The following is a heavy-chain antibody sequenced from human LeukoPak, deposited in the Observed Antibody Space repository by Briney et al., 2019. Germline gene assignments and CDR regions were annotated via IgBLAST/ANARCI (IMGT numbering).Heavy chain of an antibody. J-gene: IGHJ4*02. D-gene: IGHD4-17*01. Sequence: GGSLRLSCAASGFTFSSYAMSWVRQAPGKGLEWVSTISGSGGSTYYADSVKGRFTISRDNSKNTLYLQMNSLRAEDTAVYYCAKDQTVTAIPPLDYWGQGTLVTVSS. CDR2: ISGSGGST. V-gene: IGHV3-23*01. CDR1: GFTFSSYA. CDR3: AKDQTVTAIPPLDY.